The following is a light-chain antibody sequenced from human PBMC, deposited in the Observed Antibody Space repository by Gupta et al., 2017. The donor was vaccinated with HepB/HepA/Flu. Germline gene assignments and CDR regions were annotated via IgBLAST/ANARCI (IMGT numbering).Light chain of an antibody. CDR3: QQLNSYPPIT. J-gene: IGKJ4*01. CDR1: QGINSY. Sequence: DIQLTQSPSSLSASVGDRVNITCRASQGINSYLAWYQQKPEKAPKLLIYAASTLESGVPSRFSGSGSGTEFTLTISSLQPEDFATYYCQQLNSYPPITFGGGTKVEIK. V-gene: IGKV1-9*01. CDR2: AAS.